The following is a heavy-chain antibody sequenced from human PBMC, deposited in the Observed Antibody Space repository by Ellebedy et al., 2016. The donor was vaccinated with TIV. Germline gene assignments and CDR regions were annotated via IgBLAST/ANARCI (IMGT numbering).Heavy chain of an antibody. V-gene: IGHV3-33*01. D-gene: IGHD1-1*01. CDR1: GFTFTNYG. CDR2: IWYDGYNK. J-gene: IGHJ4*02. Sequence: GESLKISCVASGFTFTNYGFHWVRQTPGKGLEWVAVIWYDGYNKNYADSVKGRFTVSRDNSKSTLYLQMDSLRAEDTAVYYCARMQQLACDFWGQGTLVTVSS. CDR3: ARMQQLACDF.